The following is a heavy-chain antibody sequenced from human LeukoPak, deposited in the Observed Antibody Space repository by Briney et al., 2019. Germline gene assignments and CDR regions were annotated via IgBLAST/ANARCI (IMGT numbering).Heavy chain of an antibody. CDR1: GGSISSYY. J-gene: IGHJ6*03. CDR2: IYTSGST. V-gene: IGHV4-4*07. CDR3: ARDDPAAGTHCYYYMDV. D-gene: IGHD6-13*01. Sequence: PSETLSLTCTVSGGSISSYYWSWIRQPAGKGLEWIGRIYTSGSTNYNPSLKSRVTMSVDTSKNQFSLKLSSVTAADTAVYYCARDDPAAGTHCYYYMDVWGKGTTVTVSS.